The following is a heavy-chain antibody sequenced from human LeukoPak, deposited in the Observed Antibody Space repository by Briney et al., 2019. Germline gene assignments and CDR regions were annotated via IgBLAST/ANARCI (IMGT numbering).Heavy chain of an antibody. J-gene: IGHJ4*02. V-gene: IGHV4-59*01. Sequence: SETLSLTCSVSGGSLSSDYWSWIRQPPGKGLQWIAFISYSGSPDYNPSLKSRVTISIDTSKNHFSLKLTSVTSADTAVYYCARGGASSRYFDFWGQGTLVTVSS. CDR1: GGSLSSDY. CDR3: ARGGASSRYFDF. D-gene: IGHD6-13*01. CDR2: ISYSGSP.